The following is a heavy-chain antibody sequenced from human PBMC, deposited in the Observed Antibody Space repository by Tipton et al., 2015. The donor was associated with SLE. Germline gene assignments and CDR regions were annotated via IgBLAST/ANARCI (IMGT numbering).Heavy chain of an antibody. CDR3: ARYVDIVAFDY. D-gene: IGHD5-12*01. Sequence: TLSLTCTVSGGSISSGDYYWSWVRQPPGKGLEWIGEIYHSGSTNYNPSLKSRVTISVDKSKNQFSLKLSSVTAADTAVYYCARYVDIVAFDYWGQGTLVTVSS. V-gene: IGHV4-4*02. CDR1: GGSISSGDYY. CDR2: IYHSGST. J-gene: IGHJ4*02.